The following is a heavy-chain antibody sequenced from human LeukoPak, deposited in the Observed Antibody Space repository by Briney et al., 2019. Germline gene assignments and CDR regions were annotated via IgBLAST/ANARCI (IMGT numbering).Heavy chain of an antibody. Sequence: PGGSLRLSCAASGFTFSSYWMSWVRQAPGKGLEWVANIKQDGSEKYYVDSVKGRFTISRDNAKNPLYLQMNSLRADDTAIYYCARDKIVGPTTLDYWGQGTLVTVSS. CDR3: ARDKIVGPTTLDY. V-gene: IGHV3-7*01. J-gene: IGHJ4*02. D-gene: IGHD1-26*01. CDR1: GFTFSSYW. CDR2: IKQDGSEK.